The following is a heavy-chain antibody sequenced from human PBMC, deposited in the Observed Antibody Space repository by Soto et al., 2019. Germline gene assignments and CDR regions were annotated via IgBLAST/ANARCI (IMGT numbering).Heavy chain of an antibody. J-gene: IGHJ4*02. V-gene: IGHV3-21*01. CDR1: GFTFSSYS. Sequence: EVQLVASGGGLVKPGGSLRLSCAASGFTFSSYSMNWVRQAPGKGLEWVSSISSSSSYIYYAASVKGRFPISRDNAKNSLYLQMNSLRAEATAVYYCATLTIFYTHPTRNFDYWGQGTLVTVSS. D-gene: IGHD3-9*01. CDR3: ATLTIFYTHPTRNFDY. CDR2: ISSSSSYI.